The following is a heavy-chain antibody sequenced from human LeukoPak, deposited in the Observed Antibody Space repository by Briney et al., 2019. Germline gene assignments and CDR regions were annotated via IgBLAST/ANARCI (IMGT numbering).Heavy chain of an antibody. D-gene: IGHD5-24*01. CDR2: IHPYGTF. CDR3: ARGRDRSKAGDH. Sequence: SETLSLTCAVYGGSCSDYYCSWIRQPPGKGLEWIGEIHPYGTFYYNSSVRSRLTISIDTSKTQFSLRLTSVTAADTAFYYCARGRDRSKAGDHWGQGTLVTVSS. J-gene: IGHJ4*02. V-gene: IGHV4-34*01. CDR1: GGSCSDYY.